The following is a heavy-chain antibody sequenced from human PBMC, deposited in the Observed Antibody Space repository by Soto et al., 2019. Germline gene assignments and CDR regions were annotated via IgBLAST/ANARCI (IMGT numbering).Heavy chain of an antibody. Sequence: QVQLVQSGAEVQKPGSSVKVSCKASGDRFNTYAFNWVRQAPGQGLQWMGRIIPVFGTTNYAQNFQGRVTITADEFSSTAYMEVTDLTSEDTAVYYCARSRATTVVFDFWGQGTMVTVSS. CDR1: GDRFNTYA. CDR3: ARSRATTVVFDF. D-gene: IGHD4-17*01. V-gene: IGHV1-69*01. CDR2: IIPVFGTT. J-gene: IGHJ3*01.